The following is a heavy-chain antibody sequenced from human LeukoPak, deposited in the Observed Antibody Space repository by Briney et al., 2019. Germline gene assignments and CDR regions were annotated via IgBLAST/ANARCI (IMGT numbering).Heavy chain of an antibody. D-gene: IGHD6-13*01. CDR3: ARGLHRIAVAGKGSHPFDY. J-gene: IGHJ4*02. CDR2: ISYAGSNK. V-gene: IGHV3-30*04. CDR1: GFTFSSYA. Sequence: GRSLRLSCAASGFTFSSYAMHWVRQAPGKGLEWVAVISYAGSNKLYADSVKGRFTISRDNSKDTLYPQMNSLRAEDTAVYYCARGLHRIAVAGKGSHPFDYWGQGTLVTVSS.